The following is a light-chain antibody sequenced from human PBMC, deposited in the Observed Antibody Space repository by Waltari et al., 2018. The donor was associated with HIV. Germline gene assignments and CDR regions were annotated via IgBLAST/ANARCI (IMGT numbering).Light chain of an antibody. CDR2: RTS. Sequence: EPSFSVSPGGTVTLTCGLSSGSVSTNYYPSWYQQTPGQAPRTLIYRTSSRSSGVPDRFSGSILGNKAALTITGAQADDESDYYCVLYVGSGIWVFGGGTKVSVL. J-gene: IGLJ3*02. CDR1: SGSVSTNYY. V-gene: IGLV8-61*01. CDR3: VLYVGSGIWV.